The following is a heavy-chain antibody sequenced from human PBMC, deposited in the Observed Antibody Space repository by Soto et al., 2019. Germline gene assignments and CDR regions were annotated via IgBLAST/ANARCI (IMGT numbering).Heavy chain of an antibody. J-gene: IGHJ4*02. V-gene: IGHV4-59*01. CDR3: ASYSSGRSHFDY. CDR1: GGSISSYY. D-gene: IGHD6-19*01. Sequence: PSETLSLTCTFSGGSISSYYWSLIRQPPGKGLEWIGYIYYSGSTNYNPSLKSRVTISVDTSKNQFSLKLSSVTAADTAVYYCASYSSGRSHFDYWGQGTLVTVSS. CDR2: IYYSGST.